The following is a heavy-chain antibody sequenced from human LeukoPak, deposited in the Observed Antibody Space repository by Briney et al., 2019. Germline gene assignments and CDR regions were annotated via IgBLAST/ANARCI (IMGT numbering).Heavy chain of an antibody. CDR1: GGSISSYY. CDR2: ISYSGST. J-gene: IGHJ4*02. D-gene: IGHD2-15*01. V-gene: IGHV4-59*08. Sequence: PSETLSLTCTVSGGSISSYYWSWIRQPPGKGLEWIGYISYSGSTNYNPSLKSRVTISVDTSKNQFSLKLSSVTAADTAVYYCARQPRYCSGGSCYRFDYWGQGTLVTVSS. CDR3: ARQPRYCSGGSCYRFDY.